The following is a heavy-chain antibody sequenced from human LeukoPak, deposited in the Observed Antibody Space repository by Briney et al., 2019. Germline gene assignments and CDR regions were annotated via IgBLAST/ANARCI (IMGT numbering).Heavy chain of an antibody. Sequence: ASVKVSCKVSGYTLTELSMHWVRQAPGKGLEWMGGFDPEDGETIYAQKFQGRVTMTEDTFTDTAYMELSSLRSEDTAVYYCATAVVTQYLFDYWGQGTLVTVSS. V-gene: IGHV1-24*01. CDR1: GYTLTELS. J-gene: IGHJ4*02. D-gene: IGHD4-23*01. CDR3: ATAVVTQYLFDY. CDR2: FDPEDGET.